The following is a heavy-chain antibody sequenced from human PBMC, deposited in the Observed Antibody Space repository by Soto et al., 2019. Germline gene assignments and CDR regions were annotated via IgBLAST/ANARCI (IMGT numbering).Heavy chain of an antibody. CDR2: IYYSGST. CDR1: GGSISSGGYY. J-gene: IGHJ4*02. D-gene: IGHD7-27*01. CDR3: ARVWGMTPDY. Sequence: QVQLQESGPGLVKPSQTLSLTCTVSGGSISSGGYYWSWIRQHPGKGLEWIGYIYYSGSTYYNPSRKSRVNLPVDTSKNQFSRRMSSVTAAGTGVYYCARVWGMTPDYWGKGTLLTVSS. V-gene: IGHV4-31*03.